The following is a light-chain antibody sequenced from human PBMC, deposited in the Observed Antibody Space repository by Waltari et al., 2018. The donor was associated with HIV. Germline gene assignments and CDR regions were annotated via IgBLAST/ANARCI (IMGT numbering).Light chain of an antibody. Sequence: VLTQSPDSLAVSLGERATINCKSSQSVLYNSDNKNYLAWYQQKPGHPPNLLISWASTRESGVPDRFSGSGSGTDFTLTISSLQAEDVAIYYCQQYHTSWTFGQGTKVEIK. CDR2: WAS. CDR1: QSVLYNSDNKNY. CDR3: QQYHTSWT. J-gene: IGKJ1*01. V-gene: IGKV4-1*01.